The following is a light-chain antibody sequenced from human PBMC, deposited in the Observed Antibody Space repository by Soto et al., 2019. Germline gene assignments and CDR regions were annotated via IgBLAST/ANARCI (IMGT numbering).Light chain of an antibody. CDR3: QQYYSYPFP. Sequence: PMTQYPSTLSASVGDRVTITCRASQGISSYLAWYQQKPGKAPKLLIYAASTLQSGVPSRFSGSGSGTDFTLTISCLQSEDFATYYCQQYYSYPFPFGQGTRLEI. V-gene: IGKV1-8*01. CDR1: QGISSY. CDR2: AAS. J-gene: IGKJ5*01.